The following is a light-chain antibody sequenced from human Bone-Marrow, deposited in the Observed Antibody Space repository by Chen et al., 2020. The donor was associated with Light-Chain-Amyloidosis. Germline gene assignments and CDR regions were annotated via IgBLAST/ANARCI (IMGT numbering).Light chain of an antibody. Sequence: IVLTQSPGTLSSSPGERATLSCRASQSVSSSYLAWYQQKPGQAPRLLIDGASSRATGIPDRFSGSVSGTDFTLTISRLEPEDFAVYYCQQYGSSPRTFGQGTKVEIK. CDR3: QQYGSSPRT. CDR1: QSVSSSY. V-gene: IGKV3-20*01. CDR2: GAS. J-gene: IGKJ1*01.